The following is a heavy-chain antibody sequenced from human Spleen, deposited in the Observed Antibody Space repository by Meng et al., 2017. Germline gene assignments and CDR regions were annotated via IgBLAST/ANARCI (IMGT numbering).Heavy chain of an antibody. CDR2: ISSNGGST. CDR3: ARAGFRYIAHAFDI. D-gene: IGHD1-1*01. J-gene: IGHJ3*02. CDR1: GFTFSSYA. Sequence: VPLVESGGDLVNTGGSLRLSCAASGFTFSSYAMHWVRQAPGKGLEYVSAISSNGGSTYYANSVKGRFTISRDNSKNTLYLQMGSLRAEDMAVYYCARAGFRYIAHAFDIWGQGTMVTVSS. V-gene: IGHV3-64*01.